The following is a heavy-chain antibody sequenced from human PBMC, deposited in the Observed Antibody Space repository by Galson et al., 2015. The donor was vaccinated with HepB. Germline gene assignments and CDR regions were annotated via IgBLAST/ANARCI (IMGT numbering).Heavy chain of an antibody. D-gene: IGHD6-19*01. CDR3: ARDSSRITVDYYYYGIDV. V-gene: IGHV6-1*01. J-gene: IGHJ6*02. CDR1: GDSVSSDSAA. CDR2: TYYRSKWYN. Sequence: CAISGDSVSSDSAAWNWIRQSPSRGLEWLGRTYYRSKWYNDYAVFVKSRITINPDTSKNQFSLQLKSVTPEDTAVYYCARDSSRITVDYYYYGIDVWGQGTTVTVSS.